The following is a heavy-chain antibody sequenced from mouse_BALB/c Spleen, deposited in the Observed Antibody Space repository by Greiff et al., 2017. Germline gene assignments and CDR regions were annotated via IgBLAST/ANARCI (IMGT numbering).Heavy chain of an antibody. CDR3: ARRYYGRDYYAMDY. CDR2: ILPGSGST. Sequence: VQLQQSGAELMKPGASVKISCKATGYTFSSYWIEWVKQRPGHGLEWIGEILPGSGSTNYNEKFKGKATFTADTSSNTAYMQLSSLTSEDSAVYYCARRYYGRDYYAMDYWGQGTSVTVSS. J-gene: IGHJ4*01. V-gene: IGHV1-9*01. CDR1: GYTFSSYW. D-gene: IGHD1-1*01.